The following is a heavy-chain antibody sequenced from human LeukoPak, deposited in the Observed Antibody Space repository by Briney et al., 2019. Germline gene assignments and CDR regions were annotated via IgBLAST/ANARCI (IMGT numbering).Heavy chain of an antibody. CDR3: AKNTYYYDSSGDY. J-gene: IGHJ4*02. D-gene: IGHD3-22*01. CDR2: ISSSSSYI. Sequence: GGSLRLSCAASGFTFSNAWMSWVRQAPGKGLEWVSSISSSSSYIYYADSVKGRFTISRDNAKNSLYLQMNSLRAEDTAVYYCAKNTYYYDSSGDYWGQGTLVTVSS. V-gene: IGHV3-21*01. CDR1: GFTFSNAW.